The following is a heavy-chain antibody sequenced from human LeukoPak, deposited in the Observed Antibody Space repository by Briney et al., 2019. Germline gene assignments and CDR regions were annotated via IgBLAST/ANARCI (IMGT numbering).Heavy chain of an antibody. D-gene: IGHD4-17*01. Sequence: PGGSLRLSCAASRITFSNYGMHWVRQAPGKGLEWVAVISYDGRSKYYGDSVKGRFTISRDNSKNTLFLQMNSLRVEDTAVYYCAKGMALDGDYGRHFDHWGQGTLVTVSS. V-gene: IGHV3-30*18. CDR2: ISYDGRSK. CDR3: AKGMALDGDYGRHFDH. CDR1: RITFSNYG. J-gene: IGHJ4*02.